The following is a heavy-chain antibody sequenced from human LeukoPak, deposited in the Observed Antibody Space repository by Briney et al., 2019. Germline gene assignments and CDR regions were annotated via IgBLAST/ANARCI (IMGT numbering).Heavy chain of an antibody. CDR2: ISAYNGNT. D-gene: IGHD3-22*01. J-gene: IGHJ4*02. CDR3: ARERDDYYDSSGCFDY. V-gene: IGHV1-18*01. Sequence: ASVKVSCKASGYTFTSHGINWVRQAPGQGLEWMGWISAYNGNTNYAQKLQGRVTMTTDTSTSTAYMELSRLRSDDTAVYYCARERDDYYDSSGCFDYWGQGTLVTVSS. CDR1: GYTFTSHG.